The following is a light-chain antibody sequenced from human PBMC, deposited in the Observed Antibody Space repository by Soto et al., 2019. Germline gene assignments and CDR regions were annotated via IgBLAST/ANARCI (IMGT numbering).Light chain of an antibody. Sequence: QSVLTQPASVSGSPGQLITISCTGTSSDIGGYDYVSWYQQHPGKAPKLLIYDVSNRPSGVSNRFSGSKSGNTASLTISGLQAEDEADYYCSSYTSSSTYVFAAGTKVTVL. V-gene: IGLV2-14*01. CDR2: DVS. CDR3: SSYTSSSTYV. CDR1: SSDIGGYDY. J-gene: IGLJ1*01.